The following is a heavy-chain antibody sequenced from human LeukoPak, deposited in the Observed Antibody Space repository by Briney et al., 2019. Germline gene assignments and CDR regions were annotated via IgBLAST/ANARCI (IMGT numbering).Heavy chain of an antibody. J-gene: IGHJ4*02. CDR2: IYYSGST. D-gene: IGHD2-15*01. Sequence: SETLSLTCTVSGGSISRHSWNWIRQPPGKGLEWIGYIYYSGSTNYNPSLKSRVTISVDTSKNQFSLNLTSVTAADTAVYYCARGHCTGGSCYFPDYWGQGTLVTVSS. CDR3: ARGHCTGGSCYFPDY. V-gene: IGHV4-59*11. CDR1: GGSISRHS.